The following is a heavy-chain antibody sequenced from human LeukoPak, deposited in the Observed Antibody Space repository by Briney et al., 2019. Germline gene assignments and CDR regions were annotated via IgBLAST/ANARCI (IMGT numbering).Heavy chain of an antibody. D-gene: IGHD2-2*01. Sequence: SVKVSCKASGGTFSSYAISWVRQAPGQGLERMGGIIPIFGTANYAQKFQGRVTITADESTSTAYMELSSLRSEDTAVYYCASNGRSIVVVPAARRGDWFDPWGQGTLVTVSS. CDR3: ASNGRSIVVVPAARRGDWFDP. V-gene: IGHV1-69*13. CDR1: GGTFSSYA. J-gene: IGHJ5*02. CDR2: IIPIFGTA.